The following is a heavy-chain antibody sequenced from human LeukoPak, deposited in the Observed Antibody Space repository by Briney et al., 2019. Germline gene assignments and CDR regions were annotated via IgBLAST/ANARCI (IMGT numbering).Heavy chain of an antibody. CDR2: IWYDGSNK. V-gene: IGHV3-30*02. CDR1: GFTFSSYG. J-gene: IGHJ4*02. Sequence: GGSLRLSCAASGFTFSSYGMHWVRQAPGKGLEWVAVIWYDGSNKYYGDSVKGRFTISRDNSKNTLYLQINSLRPEDTAVYYCAKDQSQWGQGTLVIVSS. CDR3: AKDQSQ.